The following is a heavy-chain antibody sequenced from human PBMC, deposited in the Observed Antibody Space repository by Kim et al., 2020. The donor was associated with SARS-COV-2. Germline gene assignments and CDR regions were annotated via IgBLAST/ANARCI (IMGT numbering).Heavy chain of an antibody. D-gene: IGHD3-3*01. CDR2: INYSGST. V-gene: IGHV4-59*01. Sequence: SETLSLTCTVSGGSISSYYWSWIRQPPGKGLEWIGYINYSGSTNYNPSLKSRVTISVDTSKNQFSLKLSSVTAADTAVYYCARDQGITIFGVVIPPYYGMDVWGQGTTVTVSS. CDR3: ARDQGITIFGVVIPPYYGMDV. J-gene: IGHJ6*02. CDR1: GGSISSYY.